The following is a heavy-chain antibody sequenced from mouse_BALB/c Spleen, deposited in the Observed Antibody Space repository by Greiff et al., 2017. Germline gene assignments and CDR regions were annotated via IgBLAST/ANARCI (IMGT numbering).Heavy chain of an antibody. D-gene: IGHD1-1*01. Sequence: EVKLVESGGGLVKPGGSLKLSCAASGFTFSSYAMSWVRQTPEKRLEWVASISSGGSTYYPDSVKGRFTISRDNARNILYLQMSSLRSEDTAMYYCARGGGYYYGSSGYAMDYWGQGTSVTVSS. CDR2: ISSGGST. V-gene: IGHV5-6-5*01. CDR1: GFTFSSYA. CDR3: ARGGGYYYGSSGYAMDY. J-gene: IGHJ4*01.